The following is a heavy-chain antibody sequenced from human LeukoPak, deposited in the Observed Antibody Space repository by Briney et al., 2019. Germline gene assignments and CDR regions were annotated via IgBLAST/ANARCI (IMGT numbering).Heavy chain of an antibody. CDR3: AKRMVSSSWGGNWFDP. J-gene: IGHJ5*02. CDR2: INPNSGGT. D-gene: IGHD6-13*01. Sequence: GASVKVSCKASGYTFTGYYMHWVRQAPGQGLEWMGWINPNSGGTNYAQKFQGRVTMTRDTSISTAYMELSRLRSDDTAVYYCAKRMVSSSWGGNWFDPWGQGTLVTVSS. CDR1: GYTFTGYY. V-gene: IGHV1-2*02.